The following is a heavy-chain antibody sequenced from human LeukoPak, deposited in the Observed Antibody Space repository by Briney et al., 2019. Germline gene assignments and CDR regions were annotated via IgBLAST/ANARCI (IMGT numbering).Heavy chain of an antibody. J-gene: IGHJ4*02. V-gene: IGHV4-39*07. CDR3: ARVEVAGPQGAHFDY. Sequence: SETLSLTCTVSGGSISSSSYYWGWIRQPPGTGLEWIGSIYYSGSTYYNPSLKSRVTISVDTSKNQFSLKLSSVTAADTAAYYCARVEVAGPQGAHFDYWGQGTLVTVSS. CDR2: IYYSGST. D-gene: IGHD6-19*01. CDR1: GGSISSSSYY.